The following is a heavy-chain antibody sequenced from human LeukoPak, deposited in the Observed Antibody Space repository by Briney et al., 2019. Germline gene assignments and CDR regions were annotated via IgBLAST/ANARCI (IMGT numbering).Heavy chain of an antibody. CDR2: ISSSSSYI. D-gene: IGHD6-13*01. Sequence: PGGSLRLSCAASGFTFSSYSMNWVRQAPGKGLEWVSSISSSSSYIYYADSVKGRFTISRDNAKNSLYLQMNSLRAEDTAVYYCARDPHKRYSSSWYYFDYWGQGTLVTVSS. CDR3: ARDPHKRYSSSWYYFDY. CDR1: GFTFSSYS. J-gene: IGHJ4*02. V-gene: IGHV3-21*01.